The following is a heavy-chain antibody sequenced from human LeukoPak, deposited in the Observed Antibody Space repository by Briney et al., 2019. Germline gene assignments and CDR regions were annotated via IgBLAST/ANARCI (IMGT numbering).Heavy chain of an antibody. Sequence: GGSLRLSCAASGFTFSSYGMNWVRQAPGKGLEWVSSISSSSSYIYYADSVKGRFTISRDNAKNSLYLQMNSLRAEDTAVYYCARDGGWGVAYYFDYWGQGTLVTVSS. CDR1: GFTFSSYG. CDR2: ISSSSSYI. CDR3: ARDGGWGVAYYFDY. D-gene: IGHD3-16*01. J-gene: IGHJ4*02. V-gene: IGHV3-21*01.